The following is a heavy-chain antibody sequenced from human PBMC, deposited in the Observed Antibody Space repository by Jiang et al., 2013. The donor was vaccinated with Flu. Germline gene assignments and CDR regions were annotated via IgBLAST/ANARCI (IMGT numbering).Heavy chain of an antibody. Sequence: SGAEVKKPGSSVKVSCKASGGTFSSYAISWVRQAPGQGLEWMGRIIPILGIANYAQKFQGRVTITADKSTSTAYMELSSLRSEDTAVYYCARAAGINPKNWFDPWGQGTLVTVSS. V-gene: IGHV1-69*04. CDR1: GGTFSSYA. CDR3: ARAAGINPKNWFDP. D-gene: IGHD6-13*01. J-gene: IGHJ5*02. CDR2: IIPILGIA.